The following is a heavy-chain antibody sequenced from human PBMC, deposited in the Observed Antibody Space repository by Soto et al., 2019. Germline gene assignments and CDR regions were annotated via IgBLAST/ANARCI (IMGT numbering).Heavy chain of an antibody. D-gene: IGHD3-3*01. CDR2: ISYDGSNK. V-gene: IGHV3-30*18. Sequence: PGGSLRLSCAASGFTFSSYGMHWVRQAPGKGLEWVAVISYDGSNKYYADSVEGRFTISRDNSKNTLYLQMNSLRAEDTAVYYCAKQGLRNDFWSGYYRGFGGMDVWGQGTTVTVSS. CDR3: AKQGLRNDFWSGYYRGFGGMDV. CDR1: GFTFSSYG. J-gene: IGHJ6*02.